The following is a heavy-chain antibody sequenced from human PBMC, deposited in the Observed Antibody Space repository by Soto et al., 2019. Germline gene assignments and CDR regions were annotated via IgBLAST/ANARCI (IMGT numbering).Heavy chain of an antibody. CDR1: GFTFSSYE. J-gene: IGHJ6*02. CDR3: ARVPRNFYYNGMDV. Sequence: GGSLRLSCEGSGFTFSSYEMNWVRQAPGKGLEWVSYTSSSGSTKNYAVSVKGRFTISRDNVKNSLYLQMNSLRAEDTAVYYCARVPRNFYYNGMDVWGQGTTVTVSS. V-gene: IGHV3-48*03. CDR2: TSSSGSTK.